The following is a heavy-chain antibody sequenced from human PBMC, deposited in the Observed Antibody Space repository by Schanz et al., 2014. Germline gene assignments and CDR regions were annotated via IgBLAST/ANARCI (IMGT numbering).Heavy chain of an antibody. D-gene: IGHD4-17*01. J-gene: IGHJ4*02. V-gene: IGHV1-18*04. CDR2: INVDNGHT. Sequence: QEEMVQSGAEVKRPGASVKVSCKASGYTFISYGVSWVRQGPEERLEWVGWINVDNGHTDYAQKFQGRVTMTTDTATNTAYMELRSLRLDDTAVYYCARATTAWPFDLWGQGTLVTVSS. CDR3: ARATTAWPFDL. CDR1: GYTFISYG.